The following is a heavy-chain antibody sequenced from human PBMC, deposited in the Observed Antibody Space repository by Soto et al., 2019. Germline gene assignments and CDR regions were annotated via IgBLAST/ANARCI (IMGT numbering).Heavy chain of an antibody. D-gene: IGHD4-17*01. CDR1: GFTFDDYA. Sequence: EVQLVESGGGLVQPGRSLRLSCAASGFTFDDYAMHWVRHAPGKGLEWVSGISWNSGSIGYADSVKGRFTISRDNAKNSLYLQMNSLRAEDTALYYCASDTVTNTAYLGNIWGQGTLVTVSS. V-gene: IGHV3-9*01. CDR2: ISWNSGSI. CDR3: ASDTVTNTAYLGNI. J-gene: IGHJ4*02.